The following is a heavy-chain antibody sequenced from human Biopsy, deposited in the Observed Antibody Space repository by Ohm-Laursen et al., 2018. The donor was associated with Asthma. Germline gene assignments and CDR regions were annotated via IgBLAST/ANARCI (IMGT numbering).Heavy chain of an antibody. CDR3: VKDHSAGYYYFDD. CDR1: GFTFSSYS. J-gene: IGHJ4*02. CDR2: IATDGSNK. D-gene: IGHD2-21*01. Sequence: SLRLSCAASGFTFSSYSMHWVRQAPGRGPEYVSFIATDGSNKFYADSVKGRFTVSRDNSKHILYLHMTGLRADDTGVYYCVKDHSAGYYYFDDWGQGAQVTVSS. V-gene: IGHV3-64D*08.